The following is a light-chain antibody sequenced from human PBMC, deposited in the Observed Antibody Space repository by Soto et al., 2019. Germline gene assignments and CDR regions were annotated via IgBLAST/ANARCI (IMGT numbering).Light chain of an antibody. CDR1: QSISSW. V-gene: IGKV1-5*03. Sequence: DIQMTQSPSTLSASVGDRVTITCRASQSISSWLAWYQQKPGKAPKLLIYKASNLESGVPSRFSGSGSGTEFTLTISSLQPEDFANYYCQQYKTYPWTFGQGTKLEIK. CDR2: KAS. CDR3: QQYKTYPWT. J-gene: IGKJ2*02.